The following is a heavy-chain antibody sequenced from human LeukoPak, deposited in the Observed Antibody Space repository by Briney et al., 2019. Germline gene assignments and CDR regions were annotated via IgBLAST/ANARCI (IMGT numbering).Heavy chain of an antibody. V-gene: IGHV3-66*01. D-gene: IGHD3-22*01. J-gene: IGHJ5*02. CDR2: IYSGGST. CDR3: ARDLGQYYDTSDNWFDP. CDR1: GFTVSSNY. Sequence: GGSLRLSCAASGFTVSSNYMSWVRQAPGKVLEWVSVIYSGGSTYYADSVKGRFTISRDNAKNTLNLQMNSLRAEDTAVYYCARDLGQYYDTSDNWFDPWGQGTLVTVSS.